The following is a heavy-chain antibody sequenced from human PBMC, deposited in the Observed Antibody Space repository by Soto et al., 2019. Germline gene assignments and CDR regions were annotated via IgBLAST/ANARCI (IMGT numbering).Heavy chain of an antibody. CDR2: VYHNGNT. D-gene: IGHD1-26*01. Sequence: QVQLQESGTGLVEPSGTLSLTCNVYDGSINNGDWCSWVRQPPGKGLEWIGEVYHNGNTNYNASLKNRVTVSVDKSRNQFSLRLTSVTPADTAVYYCATRGIVGPIYWGQGTLVTVSS. CDR3: ATRGIVGPIY. J-gene: IGHJ4*02. V-gene: IGHV4-4*02. CDR1: DGSINNGDW.